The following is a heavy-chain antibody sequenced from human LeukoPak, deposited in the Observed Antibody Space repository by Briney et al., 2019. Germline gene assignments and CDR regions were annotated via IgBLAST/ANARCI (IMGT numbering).Heavy chain of an antibody. CDR2: IYYSGSA. CDR3: ARTNPSFDY. V-gene: IGHV4-61*05. Sequence: SETLSLTCTVSGGSISSSRHFWGWIRQPPGKGLEWIGYIYYSGSANYNPSLKSRVTISADTSKNQFSLKLRSVTAADTAVYYCARTNPSFDYWGQGTLVTVSS. CDR1: GGSISSSRHF. J-gene: IGHJ4*02.